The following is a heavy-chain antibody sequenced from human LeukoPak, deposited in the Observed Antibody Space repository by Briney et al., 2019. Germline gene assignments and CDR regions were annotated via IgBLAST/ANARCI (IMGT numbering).Heavy chain of an antibody. CDR2: IIPIFGTA. D-gene: IGHD3-10*01. J-gene: IGHJ6*02. CDR1: GGTFSSYA. CDR3: ARSRITMVRGVIDYYGMDA. V-gene: IGHV1-69*13. Sequence: GASVKVSCKASGGTFSSYAISWVRQAPGQGLEWMGGIIPIFGTANYAQKFQGRVTITADESTSTAYMELSSLRSEDTAVYYCARSRITMVRGVIDYYGMDAWGQGTTVTVSS.